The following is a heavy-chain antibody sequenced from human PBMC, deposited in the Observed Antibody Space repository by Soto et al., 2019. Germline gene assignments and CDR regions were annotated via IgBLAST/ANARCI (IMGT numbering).Heavy chain of an antibody. D-gene: IGHD4-17*01. J-gene: IGHJ4*02. CDR1: GFTFSSYW. Sequence: EVQLVESGGGLVQPGGSLRLSCAASGFTFSSYWMHWVRQNPGKGLVWVSRVNGDGSRTSYADSVKGRFTISRDNAKNTLSLQMNSLRADDTAVYYCARVGYGDYHFDYWGQGALVTVSS. V-gene: IGHV3-74*01. CDR2: VNGDGSRT. CDR3: ARVGYGDYHFDY.